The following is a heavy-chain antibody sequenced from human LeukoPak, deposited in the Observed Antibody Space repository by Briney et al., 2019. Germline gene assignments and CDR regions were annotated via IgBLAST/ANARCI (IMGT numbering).Heavy chain of an antibody. Sequence: GGSLRLSCAASGFTFSSYWMHWVRQAPGKGLVWVSRINSDGSSTSYADSVKGRFTISRDNAKNTLYLQMNSLRAEDTAVYYCAGSYYYDSSGYAFDIWGQGTMVTVSS. CDR3: AGSYYYDSSGYAFDI. V-gene: IGHV3-74*01. J-gene: IGHJ3*02. CDR1: GFTFSSYW. D-gene: IGHD3-22*01. CDR2: INSDGSST.